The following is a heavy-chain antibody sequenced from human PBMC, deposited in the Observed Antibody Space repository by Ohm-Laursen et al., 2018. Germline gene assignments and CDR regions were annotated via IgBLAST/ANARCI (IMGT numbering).Heavy chain of an antibody. V-gene: IGHV3-9*01. CDR2: ISWNSGSI. Sequence: SLRLSCSASGFTFDDYAMHWVRQAPGKGLEWVSGISWNSGSIGYADSVKGRFTISRDNAKNSLYLQMNSLRAEDTAVYYCARDRFMDVWGQGTTVTVSS. J-gene: IGHJ6*02. CDR3: ARDRFMDV. CDR1: GFTFDDYA.